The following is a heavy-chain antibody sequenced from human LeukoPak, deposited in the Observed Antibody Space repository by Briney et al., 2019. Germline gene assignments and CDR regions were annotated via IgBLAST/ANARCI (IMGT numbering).Heavy chain of an antibody. D-gene: IGHD1-7*01. CDR2: IYHSGST. CDR3: ARDVRYNWNYVHFDY. J-gene: IGHJ4*02. CDR1: GYSISSAYY. Sequence: SETLSLTCTVSGYSISSAYYWGWIRQPPGKGLEWIGSIYHSGSTYYNPSLKSRVTISVDTSKNQFSLKLSSVTAADTAVYYCARDVRYNWNYVHFDYWGQGTLVTVSS. V-gene: IGHV4-38-2*02.